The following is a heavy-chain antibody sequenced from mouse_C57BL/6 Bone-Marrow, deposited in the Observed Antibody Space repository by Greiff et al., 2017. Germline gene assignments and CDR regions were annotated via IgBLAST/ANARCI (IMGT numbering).Heavy chain of an antibody. Sequence: VQLQQSGAELVRPGASVKLSCKASGYTFTDYYINWVKQRPGQGLEWIARIYPGSGNTYYNEKFKGKATLTAEKSSSTAYMQLSSLTSEDSAVYFCARSSAIYYYGSSRYWYFDVWGTGTTVTVSS. J-gene: IGHJ1*03. CDR2: IYPGSGNT. V-gene: IGHV1-76*01. CDR1: GYTFTDYY. CDR3: ARSSAIYYYGSSRYWYFDV. D-gene: IGHD1-1*01.